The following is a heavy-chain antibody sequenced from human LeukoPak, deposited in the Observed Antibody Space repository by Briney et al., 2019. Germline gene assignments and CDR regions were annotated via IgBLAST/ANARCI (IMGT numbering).Heavy chain of an antibody. D-gene: IGHD1-1*01. CDR1: GFTFSSYA. Sequence: GGSLRLSCAASGFTFSSYAMSWVRQAPGKGLEWVSPISGSGAATHYADSVKGRFTISRDNAKNSLFLQMNVLRAEDTAVYYCAGNTGTYDYWGQGTLVTVSS. J-gene: IGHJ4*02. CDR3: AGNTGTYDY. V-gene: IGHV3-23*01. CDR2: ISGSGAAT.